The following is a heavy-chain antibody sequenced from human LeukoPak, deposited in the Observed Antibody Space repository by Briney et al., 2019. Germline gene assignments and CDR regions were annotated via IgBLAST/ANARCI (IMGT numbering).Heavy chain of an antibody. CDR2: IYSSGST. V-gene: IGHV4-61*02. J-gene: IGHJ4*02. D-gene: IGHD6-6*01. CDR1: GGSISSGSYY. CDR3: ARVEYSRQVDY. Sequence: PSETLSLTCTVSGGSISSGSYYWSWIRQPAGKGLEWIGRIYSSGSTNYNPSLKSRVTISLDTSKNQFSLKLSSVTAADTAVYYCARVEYSRQVDYWGQGTLVTVSS.